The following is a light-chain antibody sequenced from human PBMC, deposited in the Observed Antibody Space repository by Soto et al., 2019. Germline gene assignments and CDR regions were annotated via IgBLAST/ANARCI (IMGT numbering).Light chain of an antibody. CDR2: DAS. CDR1: QSVSSSY. CDR3: QQYGSSPIT. J-gene: IGKJ5*01. V-gene: IGKV3D-20*01. Sequence: DIILTQSPATLSLSPAERATLSSGASQSVSSSYVAWYQHRPGLAPRLLIHDASSRATGIPDRFSGTKSGTDFTLTIRRLEPEDAAVYFCQQYGSSPITFGQGTRLEIK.